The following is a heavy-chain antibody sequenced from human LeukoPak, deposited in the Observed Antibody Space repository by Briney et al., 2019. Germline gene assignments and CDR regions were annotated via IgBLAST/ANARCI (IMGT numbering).Heavy chain of an antibody. CDR3: ARVFRSGSYYFDY. J-gene: IGHJ4*02. D-gene: IGHD1-26*01. Sequence: PSETLSLTCTVSGGSISSYYWSWIRQPPGKGPEWIGYIYYSGSTNYNPSLKSRVTISVDTSKNQFSLKLSSVTAADTAVYYCARVFRSGSYYFDYWGQGTLVTVSS. V-gene: IGHV4-59*01. CDR1: GGSISSYY. CDR2: IYYSGST.